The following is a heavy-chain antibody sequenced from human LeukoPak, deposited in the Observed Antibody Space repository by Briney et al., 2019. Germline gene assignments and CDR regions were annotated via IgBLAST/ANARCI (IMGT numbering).Heavy chain of an antibody. D-gene: IGHD1-26*01. Sequence: ASVKVSCKASGYSFTSYYMHWVRQAPGQGLEWMGLINPSGSSTTYAQKFQGRVTMSRDMFTSTDYMELTSLTSDDTAVYYCARDNSVGETAWWFDPWGQGTLVTVSS. J-gene: IGHJ5*02. V-gene: IGHV1-46*01. CDR2: INPSGSST. CDR1: GYSFTSYY. CDR3: ARDNSVGETAWWFDP.